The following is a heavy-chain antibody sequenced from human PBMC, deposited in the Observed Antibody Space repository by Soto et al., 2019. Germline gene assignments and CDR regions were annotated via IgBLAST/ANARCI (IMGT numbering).Heavy chain of an antibody. CDR2: IYPGDSDT. D-gene: IGHD2-2*01. J-gene: IGHJ6*02. Sequence: GESLKISCKGSGYSFTNYWIGWVRQLPGKGLEWMGIIYPGDSDTRYSPSFQVHVTISADKSIRTAYLQWSSLKASYTAMYYFARRVVVPAAMQGYYYYYGMDVLGQGTTVTVAS. CDR1: GYSFTNYW. CDR3: ARRVVVPAAMQGYYYYYGMDV. V-gene: IGHV5-51*01.